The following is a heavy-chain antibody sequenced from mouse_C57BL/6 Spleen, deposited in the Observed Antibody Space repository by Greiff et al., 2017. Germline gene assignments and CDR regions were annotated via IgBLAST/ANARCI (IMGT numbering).Heavy chain of an antibody. J-gene: IGHJ2*01. CDR3: ARRGTHYFDY. Sequence: VQLKESGPELVKPGASVKISCKASGYSFTGYYMNWVKQSPEKSLEWIGEINPSTGGTTYNQKFKAKATLTVDKSSSTVYMQLKSLTSEDSAVYYCARRGTHYFDYWGQGTTLTVSS. CDR1: GYSFTGYY. CDR2: INPSTGGT. V-gene: IGHV1-42*01. D-gene: IGHD3-3*01.